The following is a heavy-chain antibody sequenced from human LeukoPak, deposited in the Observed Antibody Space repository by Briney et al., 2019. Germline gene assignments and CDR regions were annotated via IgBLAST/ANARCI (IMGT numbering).Heavy chain of an antibody. CDR1: GFTFSSYW. V-gene: IGHV3-74*01. J-gene: IGHJ6*02. CDR2: INSDGSST. Sequence: GGSLRLSCAASGFTFSSYWMHWVRQAPGKGLVWVSRINSDGSSTSYADSVKGRFTISRDNAKNTLYLQMNSLRAEDTAVYYCARDGSGSLHYYYGMDVWGQGTTVTASS. D-gene: IGHD1-26*01. CDR3: ARDGSGSLHYYYGMDV.